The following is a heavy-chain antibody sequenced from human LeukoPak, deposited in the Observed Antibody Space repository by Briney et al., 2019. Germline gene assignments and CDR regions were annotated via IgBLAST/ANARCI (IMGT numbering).Heavy chain of an antibody. V-gene: IGHV3-21*01. J-gene: IGHJ4*02. CDR1: GFTFISYS. D-gene: IGHD1-26*01. Sequence: KTGRSLRPSRAASGFTFISYSMNWVRHAPGKWLECVSSIRSDSSYIFYADSVKGRFTISRDNAKNSLYLQMNSLRAEDTAVYYCARSQSGSSFDYWGQGTLVTVSS. CDR2: IRSDSSYI. CDR3: ARSQSGSSFDY.